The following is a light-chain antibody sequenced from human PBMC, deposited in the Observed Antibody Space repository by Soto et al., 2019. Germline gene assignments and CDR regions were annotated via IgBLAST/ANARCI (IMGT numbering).Light chain of an antibody. V-gene: IGKV3-15*01. J-gene: IGKJ4*01. CDR1: KSIGNN. CDR3: QQYNNWPPLT. Sequence: EIVMTQSPATLSVSPGERAILSCRASKSIGNNLAWYQQKPGQAPRLLIYGASTRATGIPARFSGSGSGTEFTLSISSLQSEDIAIYYCQQYNNWPPLTFGGGTKVEIK. CDR2: GAS.